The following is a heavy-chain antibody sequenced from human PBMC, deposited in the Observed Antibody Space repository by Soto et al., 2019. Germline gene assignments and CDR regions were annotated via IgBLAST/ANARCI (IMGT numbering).Heavy chain of an antibody. D-gene: IGHD3-22*01. J-gene: IGHJ4*02. V-gene: IGHV1-18*04. CDR3: ARDRDYYDSSGTYYFDY. CDR2: ISAYKGNT. Sequence: QVQLVQSGAEVKKPGASVKVSCKASGYTFTSYGISWVRQAPGQGLAWMGWISAYKGNTNYAQRLQGRVTMTTDTSTSTAYMELRSLRSDDTTVYYGARDRDYYDSSGTYYFDYWGQGTLVTVSS. CDR1: GYTFTSYG.